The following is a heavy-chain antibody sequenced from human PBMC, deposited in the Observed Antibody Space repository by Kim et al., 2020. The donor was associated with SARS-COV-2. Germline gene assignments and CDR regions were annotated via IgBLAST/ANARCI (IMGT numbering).Heavy chain of an antibody. J-gene: IGHJ4*02. CDR3: ARVFYYVFDY. V-gene: IGHV3-7*01. Sequence: SEKYYVDSVKGRFTISRDTAKNSLYLQLNSLRAEDTTVYYCARVFYYVFDYWGQGTLVTVSS. D-gene: IGHD3-22*01. CDR2: SEK.